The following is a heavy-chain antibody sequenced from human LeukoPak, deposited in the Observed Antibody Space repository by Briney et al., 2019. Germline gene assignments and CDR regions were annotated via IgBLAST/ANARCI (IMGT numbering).Heavy chain of an antibody. CDR1: GFTFTSYS. V-gene: IGHV3-23*01. J-gene: IGHJ4*02. CDR2: ISGGGGST. D-gene: IGHD1-26*01. CDR3: AKGGKWDVTPFDY. Sequence: GGSLRLSCAASGFTFTSYSMNWVRQAPGKGLEWVSTISGGGGSTYYADSVKGRFTISRDNSKNTPYLQVNSLRAEDTAVYYCAKGGKWDVTPFDYWGQGTLVTVSS.